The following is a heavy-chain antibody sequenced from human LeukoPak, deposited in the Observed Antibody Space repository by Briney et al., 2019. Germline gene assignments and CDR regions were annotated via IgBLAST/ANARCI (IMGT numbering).Heavy chain of an antibody. CDR3: ARASNYATYYFDY. D-gene: IGHD4-11*01. CDR1: GGSISSGGYY. V-gene: IGHV4-31*03. Sequence: SETLSLSCTVSGGSISSGGYYWSWIRQHPGKGLEWIGYIYYSGSTYYNPSLKSRVTISVDTSKNQFSLKLSSVTAADTAVYYCARASNYATYYFDYWGQGTLVTVSS. J-gene: IGHJ4*02. CDR2: IYYSGST.